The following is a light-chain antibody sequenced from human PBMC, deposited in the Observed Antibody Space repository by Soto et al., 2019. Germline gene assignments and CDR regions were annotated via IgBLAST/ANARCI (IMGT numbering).Light chain of an antibody. CDR1: QSIDRW. V-gene: IGKV1-5*01. CDR2: DAS. CDR3: QQYNHYYS. Sequence: DIQLTQPPSPLSASVGDRVTITCRASQSIDRWLAWYQPKLGKAPELLIHDASSLESGVPSRFSGSGSGTEFTLTINSLQPDDFATYYCQQYNHYYSFGQATKLEIK. J-gene: IGKJ2*03.